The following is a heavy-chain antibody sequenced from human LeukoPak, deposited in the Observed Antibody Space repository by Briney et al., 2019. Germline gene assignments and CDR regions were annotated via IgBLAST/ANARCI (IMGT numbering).Heavy chain of an antibody. CDR2: ISYSGST. J-gene: IGHJ4*02. D-gene: IGHD7-27*01. V-gene: IGHV4-61*05. Sequence: PSETLSLTCTVSGGSITSSSYYWGWIRQPPGKGLGWFGYISYSGSTNYNPSLKSRVTISVDTSKNQFSLKLSSVTAADTAVYHRARRRRSNWEARGEEAYYFDYWGQGTLVTVSS. CDR3: ARRRRSNWEARGEEAYYFDY. CDR1: GGSITSSSYY.